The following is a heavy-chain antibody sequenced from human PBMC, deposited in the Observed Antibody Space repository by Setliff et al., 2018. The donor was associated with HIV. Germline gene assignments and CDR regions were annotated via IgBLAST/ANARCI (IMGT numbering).Heavy chain of an antibody. Sequence: PSETLSLTCAIYGGSFSGNYWSWIRQPPGKGLEWIGEINYSGTTNHNPFLKSRVTISVDTSKKQFSLELNSVTAADSAIYYCAATYCRGGGRDCPQMYDYWGQGSLVTVSS. J-gene: IGHJ4*02. CDR1: GGSFSGNY. V-gene: IGHV4-34*01. CDR2: INYSGTT. D-gene: IGHD2-15*01. CDR3: AATYCRGGGRDCPQMYDY.